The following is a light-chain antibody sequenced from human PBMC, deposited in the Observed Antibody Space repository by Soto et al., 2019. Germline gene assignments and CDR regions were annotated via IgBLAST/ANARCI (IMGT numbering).Light chain of an antibody. CDR3: QQRSNWPLT. V-gene: IGKV3-11*01. CDR1: QRVSSY. CDR2: DAS. J-gene: IGKJ4*01. Sequence: EIVVTQSPATLSLSPGERATLSSSASQRVSSYLAWSQQKPGQAPRLLIYDASNRATGIPARFSGSGSGTDFTLAISSLEPDDFAVYYCQQRSNWPLTFGGGTKWESK.